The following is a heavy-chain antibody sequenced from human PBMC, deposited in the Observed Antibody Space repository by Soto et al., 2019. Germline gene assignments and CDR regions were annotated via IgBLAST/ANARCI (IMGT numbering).Heavy chain of an antibody. Sequence: QVHLVESGGGVAQPGRSLRLSCAASGFTFSTYGMHWVRQAPGKGLEWLAVISYDGSTKHYADSVKGRFTISRDNSKNTLYLQMNSLRAEDTAVYYCAKSSLGYDSSGFQYWFFVLWGRGTLVTVSS. D-gene: IGHD3-22*01. CDR3: AKSSLGYDSSGFQYWFFVL. J-gene: IGHJ2*01. CDR1: GFTFSTYG. CDR2: ISYDGSTK. V-gene: IGHV3-30*18.